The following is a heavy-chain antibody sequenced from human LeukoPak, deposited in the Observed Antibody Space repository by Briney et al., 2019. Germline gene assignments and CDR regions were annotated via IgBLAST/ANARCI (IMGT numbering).Heavy chain of an antibody. Sequence: GRSLRLSCAPSGFTFSSYGMHWVRQAPGKGLEWVAVISYDGSNKYYADSVKGRFTISRDNSKNTLYLQMNSLRAEDTAVYYCARTKTGFGGYFDYWGQGTLVTVSS. CDR2: ISYDGSNK. V-gene: IGHV3-30*03. CDR3: ARTKTGFGGYFDY. D-gene: IGHD3-10*01. CDR1: GFTFSSYG. J-gene: IGHJ4*02.